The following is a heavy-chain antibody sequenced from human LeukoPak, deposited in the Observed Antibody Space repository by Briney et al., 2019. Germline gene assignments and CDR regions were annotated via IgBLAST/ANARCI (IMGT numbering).Heavy chain of an antibody. V-gene: IGHV3-30*03. CDR1: GFTLNNYG. CDR3: AGKPYGSGTYYNNWFDP. D-gene: IGHD3-10*01. J-gene: IGHJ5*02. CDR2: ISNDGGNR. Sequence: PGGSLRLSCAGSGFTLNNYGMHWVRQPPRKGLAWVAVISNDGGNRFYAASVKGRFTISRDNSENTVYLQMDSLRPEDTAVYYCAGKPYGSGTYYNNWFDPWGQGTLVTVSS.